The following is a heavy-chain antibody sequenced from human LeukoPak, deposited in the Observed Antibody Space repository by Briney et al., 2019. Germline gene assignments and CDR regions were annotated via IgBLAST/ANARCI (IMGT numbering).Heavy chain of an antibody. J-gene: IGHJ4*03. D-gene: IGHD1-26*01. V-gene: IGHV3-64D*09. CDR2: ISPNGGTT. Sequence: HPWGSLCRSCSASGFNFRDFAMHWVGQAPGKGLKYVSAISPNGGTTYSAASLKGRFTISRDNSKNTLYLQMSSLRTEDTALYYCVKDPGGTDGHWGAGKPVTVSS. CDR3: VKDPGGTDGH. CDR1: GFNFRDFA.